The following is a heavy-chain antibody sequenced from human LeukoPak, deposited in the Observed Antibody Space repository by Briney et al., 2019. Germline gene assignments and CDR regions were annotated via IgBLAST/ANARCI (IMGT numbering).Heavy chain of an antibody. CDR1: GFTFSSFG. D-gene: IGHD5-24*01. CDR2: ISSDGSDK. CDR3: ARPHYNSYAGIQY. J-gene: IGHJ4*02. Sequence: SGGSLRLSCAASGFTFSSFGMHWVRQAPGKGLEWVALISSDGSDKLHADSMKGRVTISRDNSKNPVFLQMNSLRAEDTAVYYCARPHYNSYAGIQYWGLGTLVTVSS. V-gene: IGHV3-30*03.